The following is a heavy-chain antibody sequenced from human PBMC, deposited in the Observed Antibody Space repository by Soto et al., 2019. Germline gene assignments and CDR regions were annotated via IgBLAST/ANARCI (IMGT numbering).Heavy chain of an antibody. CDR1: GYTFTSYG. CDR2: ISAYNGNT. CDR3: ARDHGIVVVPAAMLTNAFDI. Sequence: ASVKVSFKASGYTFTSYGISWVRQAPGQGLEWMGWISAYNGNTNYAQKLQGRVTMTTDTSTSTAYMELRSLRSDDTAVYYCARDHGIVVVPAAMLTNAFDIWGQGTMVTVSS. D-gene: IGHD2-2*01. J-gene: IGHJ3*02. V-gene: IGHV1-18*01.